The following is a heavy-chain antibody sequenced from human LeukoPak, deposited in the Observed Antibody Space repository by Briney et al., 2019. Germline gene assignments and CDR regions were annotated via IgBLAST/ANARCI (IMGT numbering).Heavy chain of an antibody. J-gene: IGHJ4*02. V-gene: IGHV1-8*01. CDR2: MNPNSGNT. D-gene: IGHD3-3*01. CDR1: GYTFTSYD. Sequence: GASVKVSCKASGYTFTSYDINWVRQATGQGLEWMGWMNPNSGNTGYAQKFQGRVTMTRNTSISTAYMELSSLRSEDTAVYYYARVRQGAARYDFWSGYYGPFDYWGQGTLVTVSS. CDR3: ARVRQGAARYDFWSGYYGPFDY.